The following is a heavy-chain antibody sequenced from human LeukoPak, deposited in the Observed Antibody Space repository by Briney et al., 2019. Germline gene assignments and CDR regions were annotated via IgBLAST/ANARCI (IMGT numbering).Heavy chain of an antibody. CDR3: ARERVGVFGVIRDGGMDV. CDR2: IYSGGST. Sequence: GGSLRLSCVASGFTVSSSYTTWVRQAPGKGLEWVSIIYSGGSTYYADSVKGRFTISRDNPRNKVYLQMNNLRGEDTGVYYCARERVGVFGVIRDGGMDVWGQGTAVTVSS. D-gene: IGHD3-3*01. CDR1: GFTVSSSY. J-gene: IGHJ6*02. V-gene: IGHV3-66*01.